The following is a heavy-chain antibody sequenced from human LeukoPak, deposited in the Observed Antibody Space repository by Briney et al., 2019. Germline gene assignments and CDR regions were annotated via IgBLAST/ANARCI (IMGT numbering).Heavy chain of an antibody. CDR3: VRGNDYGGPHY. CDR2: IDRDGSRI. Sequence: GGSLRLSCAVSGFTFSSYWMHWVRQAPGKGLVWVSRIDRDGSRINYADSVKGRFTISRDNGKNALFLQMNSLRAEDAAVYYCVRGNDYGGPHYWGQGTLVTVSS. J-gene: IGHJ4*02. V-gene: IGHV3-74*01. D-gene: IGHD4-23*01. CDR1: GFTFSSYW.